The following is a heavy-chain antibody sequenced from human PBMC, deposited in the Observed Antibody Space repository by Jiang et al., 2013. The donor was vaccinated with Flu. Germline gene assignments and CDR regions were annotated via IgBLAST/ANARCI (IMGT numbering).Heavy chain of an antibody. J-gene: IGHJ5*01. D-gene: IGHD2-21*01. CDR2: IHSGGTDP. V-gene: IGHV4/OR15-8*02. CDR3: ARAYCRDEGCTPFDS. Sequence: EWIGDIHSGGTDPDYNPSLPTSRLTLSLETSTQQFSLKLTSVTAADSAIYFCARAYCRDEGCTPFDSWGQGTLVAVSS.